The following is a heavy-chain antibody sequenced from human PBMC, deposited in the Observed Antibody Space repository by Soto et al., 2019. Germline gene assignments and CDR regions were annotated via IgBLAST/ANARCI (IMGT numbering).Heavy chain of an antibody. Sequence: SETRSLTCTVSGGSISSGDYYWSWIRQPLGKGLEWIGYIYYSGSTYYNPSLKSRVTISVDTSKNQFSLKLSSVTAADTAVYYCASQVVIGYDSSGYYRYWGQGTLVTVSS. V-gene: IGHV4-30-4*01. CDR1: GGSISSGDYY. J-gene: IGHJ4*02. CDR3: ASQVVIGYDSSGYYRY. CDR2: IYYSGST. D-gene: IGHD3-22*01.